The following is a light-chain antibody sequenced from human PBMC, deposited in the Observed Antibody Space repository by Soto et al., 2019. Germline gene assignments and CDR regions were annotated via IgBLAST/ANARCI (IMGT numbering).Light chain of an antibody. J-gene: IGLJ3*02. CDR3: QTWGTGIPV. Sequence: QPVLTQSPSASASLGASVKLTCTLNSGHRTYAIAWHQQQPEKGPRYLMKVNSDGSHSKGDGIPDRFSGSSSGAERYLTSSSLQSEDEADYYCQTWGTGIPVFGGGTKLTVL. CDR1: SGHRTYA. V-gene: IGLV4-69*01. CDR2: VNSDGSH.